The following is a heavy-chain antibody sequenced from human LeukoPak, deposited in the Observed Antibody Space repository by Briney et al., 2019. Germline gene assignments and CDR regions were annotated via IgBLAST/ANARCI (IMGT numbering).Heavy chain of an antibody. CDR3: ARDPPGGGDYVDSYFDY. J-gene: IGHJ4*02. V-gene: IGHV4-4*02. CDR2: IYHSGST. CDR1: GGSISSSNW. Sequence: SETLSLTCAVSGGSISSSNWWSWVRQPPGKGLEWIGEIYHSGSTNYNPSLKSRVTISVDKSKNQVSLKLSSVTTADTAVYYCARDPPGGGDYVDSYFDYWGQGTLVTVSS. D-gene: IGHD4-17*01.